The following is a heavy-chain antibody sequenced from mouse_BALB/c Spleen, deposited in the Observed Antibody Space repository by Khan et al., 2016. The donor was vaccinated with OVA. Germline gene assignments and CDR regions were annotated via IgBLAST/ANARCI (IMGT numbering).Heavy chain of an antibody. Sequence: QLQESGGDLVKPEGSLKLSCAASGFTFSTYGMSWVRQTPDKRLEWVATISSGGSYTYYPDSVQGRFTISRDNAKNTLYLQMSSLKSEDTAMFYCARLAYYYDSEGFAYWGQGTLVTVSA. V-gene: IGHV5-6*01. J-gene: IGHJ3*01. CDR2: ISSGGSYT. CDR1: GFTFSTYG. D-gene: IGHD1-1*01. CDR3: ARLAYYYDSEGFAY.